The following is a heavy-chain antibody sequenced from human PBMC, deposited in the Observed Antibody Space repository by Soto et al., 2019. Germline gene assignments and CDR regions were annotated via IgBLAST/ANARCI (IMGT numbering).Heavy chain of an antibody. D-gene: IGHD3-22*01. CDR1: GFSLSTSGVG. CDR2: IYWDDNK. Sequence: SGPTLVKPTQTLTLTCTFSGFSLSTSGVGVGWIRQPPGKALEWLALIYWDDNKRFNPSLKSRLTITKDTSKNQVVLTMTNLNPVDTATYYCAHYYDSSGRWGFDYWGQGTLVTVSS. V-gene: IGHV2-5*02. J-gene: IGHJ4*02. CDR3: AHYYDSSGRWGFDY.